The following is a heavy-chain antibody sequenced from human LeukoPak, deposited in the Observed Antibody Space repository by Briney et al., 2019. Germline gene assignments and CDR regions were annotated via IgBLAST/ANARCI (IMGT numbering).Heavy chain of an antibody. J-gene: IGHJ4*02. CDR2: INQSGTT. D-gene: IGHD2-21*02. V-gene: IGHV4-34*01. CDR3: GNKPDMSCRGGYCHVIDY. Sequence: SETLSLTCAVNGGSLSGLSWNWIRPAPRKGLDGIGEINQSGTTDYNPSLKNRVTMSVDTSKNQFSLKLTSVTAEDTAVYFCGNKPDMSCRGGYCHVIDYWGQGTLVTVSS. CDR1: GGSLSGLS.